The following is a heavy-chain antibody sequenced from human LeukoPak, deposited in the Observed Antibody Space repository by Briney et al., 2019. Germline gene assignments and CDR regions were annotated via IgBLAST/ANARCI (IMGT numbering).Heavy chain of an antibody. CDR1: GYTFSGYY. J-gene: IGHJ4*02. D-gene: IGHD3-22*01. V-gene: IGHV1-46*01. Sequence: PGGSLRLSCAASGYTFSGYYMHWVRQAPGQGLEWMGIINSSGGSTSYAQKFQGRVTMTRDMSTRTVYMELSSLRSEDTAVYYCAREGDSSGGYGDYWGQGTLVTVSS. CDR3: AREGDSSGGYGDY. CDR2: INSSGGST.